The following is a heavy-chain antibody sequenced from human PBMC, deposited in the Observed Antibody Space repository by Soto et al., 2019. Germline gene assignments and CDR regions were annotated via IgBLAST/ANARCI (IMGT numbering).Heavy chain of an antibody. CDR3: ARGEQYSGRIFDY. Sequence: SQTLSLPCVISGDIVSTNSAAWNWIRQSPSRGLEWLGRTYYRSEWYNDYAVSVESRITINPDTSKNHFSLQLNFVTPEDTAVYFCARGEQYSGRIFDYWGQGTLVTVSS. V-gene: IGHV6-1*01. CDR1: GDIVSTNSAA. D-gene: IGHD1-26*01. CDR2: TYYRSEWYN. J-gene: IGHJ4*02.